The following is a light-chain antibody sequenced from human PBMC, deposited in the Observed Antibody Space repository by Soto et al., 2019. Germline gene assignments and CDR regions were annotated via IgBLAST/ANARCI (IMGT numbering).Light chain of an antibody. CDR1: QDISTY. V-gene: IGKV1-27*01. CDR2: TAS. Sequence: DIQMTQSPSSLSASVGDRVTITCRASQDISTYLAWFQQKPGKAPKLLIYTASTLHSGVPSRFSGSGSGTDFTLTISSLQPEDVATYYGQKYNSAPFTFGQGTKLESK. CDR3: QKYNSAPFT. J-gene: IGKJ2*01.